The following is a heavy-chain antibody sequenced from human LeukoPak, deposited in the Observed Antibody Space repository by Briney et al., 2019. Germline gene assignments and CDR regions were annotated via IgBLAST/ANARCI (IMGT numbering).Heavy chain of an antibody. J-gene: IGHJ4*02. Sequence: SQTLSLTCTVSGNSISSGDNYWSWIRQPAGKGLEWIGRIYTSGSTNYNPSLKSRVTISGDTSKNQFSLRLSSVTAADTAVYYCARASYSYDINGWVPFDYWGQGTLVTVSS. D-gene: IGHD3-22*01. CDR3: ARASYSYDINGWVPFDY. CDR1: GNSISSGDNY. V-gene: IGHV4-61*02. CDR2: IYTSGST.